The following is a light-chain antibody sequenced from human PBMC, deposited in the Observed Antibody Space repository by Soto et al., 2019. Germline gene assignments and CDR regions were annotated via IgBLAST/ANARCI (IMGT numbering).Light chain of an antibody. CDR3: QQYNNWPPWT. CDR1: QSVSNN. J-gene: IGKJ1*01. Sequence: EIVLTQSPGTLSLSPGESATLSCRASQSVSNNYLAWYQQNPGQAPRLLIYGASTRAPGFPARFSGSWSGTDFTLTISSLQSEDLAVYYGQQYNNWPPWTFGLGTKGDIK. V-gene: IGKV3-15*01. CDR2: GAS.